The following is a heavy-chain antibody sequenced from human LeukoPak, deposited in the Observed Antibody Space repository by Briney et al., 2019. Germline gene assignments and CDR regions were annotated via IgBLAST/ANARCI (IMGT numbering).Heavy chain of an antibody. CDR3: ARLVITMVRGVIDYGMDV. V-gene: IGHV3-48*01. CDR1: GFTFSTYD. J-gene: IGHJ6*02. CDR2: ISSSSSTI. D-gene: IGHD3-10*01. Sequence: GGSLRLSCAASGFTFSTYDMNWVRQAPGKGLGWVSYISSSSSTIYYADSVKGRFTISRDNAKNSLYLQMNSLRAEDTAVYYCARLVITMVRGVIDYGMDVWGQGTTVTVSS.